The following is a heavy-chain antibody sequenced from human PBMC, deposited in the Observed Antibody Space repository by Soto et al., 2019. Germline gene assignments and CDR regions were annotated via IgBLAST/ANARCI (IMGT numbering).Heavy chain of an antibody. CDR1: GYTFTSYG. CDR3: ARDRGYCSSTSCTGSGWFDP. CDR2: ISAYNGNT. J-gene: IGHJ5*02. Sequence: ASVKVSCKASGYTFTSYGISWVRQAPGQGLEWMGWISAYNGNTNYAQKLQGRVTMTTDTSTSTAYMELRSLRSDDTAVYYCARDRGYCSSTSCTGSGWFDPRGKGPLATVSS. V-gene: IGHV1-18*04. D-gene: IGHD2-2*01.